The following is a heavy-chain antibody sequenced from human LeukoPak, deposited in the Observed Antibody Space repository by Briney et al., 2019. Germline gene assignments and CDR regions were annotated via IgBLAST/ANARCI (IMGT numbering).Heavy chain of an antibody. CDR3: ARVCVESGPLYYYDSSGYLPGVDY. D-gene: IGHD3-22*01. V-gene: IGHV1-18*01. J-gene: IGHJ4*02. Sequence: ASVKVSCKASGYTFTSYGISWVRQAPGQGLEWMGWISAYNGNTNYAQKLQGRVTMTTDTSTSTAYMELRSLRSDDTAVYYCARVCVESGPLYYYDSSGYLPGVDYWGQGTLVTVSS. CDR2: ISAYNGNT. CDR1: GYTFTSYG.